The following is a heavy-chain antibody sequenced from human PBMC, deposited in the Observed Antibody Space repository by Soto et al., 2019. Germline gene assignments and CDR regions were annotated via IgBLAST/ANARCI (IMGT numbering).Heavy chain of an antibody. CDR2: FEPEDGER. CDR1: GHTVTDLS. CDR3: AVESQTTEITPRHYNGMDV. J-gene: IGHJ6*01. Sequence: ASVKVSCKFSGHTVTDLSIHWVRLSPGKGLEWMGNFEPEDGERVYAQKFQGRVKVTEDTSANTAYLELSSLTSDDTAVYYCAVESQTTEITPRHYNGMDVWGQGTTVTVSS. V-gene: IGHV1-24*01. D-gene: IGHD1-1*01.